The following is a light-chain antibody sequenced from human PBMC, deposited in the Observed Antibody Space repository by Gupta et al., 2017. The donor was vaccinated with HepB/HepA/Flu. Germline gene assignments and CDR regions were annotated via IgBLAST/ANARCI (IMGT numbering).Light chain of an antibody. Sequence: QSAPTQPPSVSGSPGQSVTISCTGTSSDVGAYNYVSWHQHHPAKAPKLIIYDVSKWPSGVPERFSGSKFGNTASLTISGLQDEDEADYYCFSYTASDTWVFGGGTKLTVL. CDR3: FSYTASDTWV. CDR2: DVS. CDR1: SSDVGAYNY. V-gene: IGLV2-11*01. J-gene: IGLJ3*02.